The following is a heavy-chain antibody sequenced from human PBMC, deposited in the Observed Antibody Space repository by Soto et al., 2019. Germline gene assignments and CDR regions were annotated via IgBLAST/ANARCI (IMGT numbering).Heavy chain of an antibody. CDR3: AMSYYDSSGYYLTEYFQH. J-gene: IGHJ1*01. Sequence: PSETLSLTCTVSGGSISSYYWSWIRQPPGKGLEWIGYIYYSGSTNYNPSLKSRVTISVDTSKNQFSLKMSSVTAADTAVYYCAMSYYDSSGYYLTEYFQHWGQGTLVTVSS. CDR1: GGSISSYY. V-gene: IGHV4-59*08. D-gene: IGHD3-22*01. CDR2: IYYSGST.